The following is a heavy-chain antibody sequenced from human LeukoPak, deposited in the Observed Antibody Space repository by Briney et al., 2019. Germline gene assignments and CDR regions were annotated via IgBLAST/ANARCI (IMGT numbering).Heavy chain of an antibody. CDR1: GFRFSDYW. CDR2: INEDGREY. D-gene: IGHD3-10*01. J-gene: IGHJ4*02. V-gene: IGHV3-7*01. Sequence: GGSLRLSCEVSGFRFSDYWMGWVRQAPGKGLEWVANINEDGREYYYVDSVKGRITISSHNAKNSLYLQMTSLRADDTAVYYCARGGDPGSIDYWGQGTLVTVSS. CDR3: ARGGDPGSIDY.